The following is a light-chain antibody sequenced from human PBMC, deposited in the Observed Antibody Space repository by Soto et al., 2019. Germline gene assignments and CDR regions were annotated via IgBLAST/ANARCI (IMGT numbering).Light chain of an antibody. CDR2: DVS. Sequence: QSVLTQPASVSGSPGQSITISCTGTNSDIGGYNYVSWYQQHPGKAPKLIIYDVSNRPSGVSNRFSGSKSGNTASLTISGLQAEDEADYYCSSFTSSSTVIFGGGTQLTVL. CDR1: NSDIGGYNY. V-gene: IGLV2-14*03. J-gene: IGLJ2*01. CDR3: SSFTSSSTVI.